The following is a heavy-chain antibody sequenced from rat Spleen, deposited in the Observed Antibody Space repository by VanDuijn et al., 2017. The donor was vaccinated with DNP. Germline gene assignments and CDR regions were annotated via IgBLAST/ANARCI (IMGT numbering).Heavy chain of an antibody. CDR1: GFTFSDYN. J-gene: IGHJ2*01. V-gene: IGHV5-7*01. CDR2: ISHDGSST. Sequence: EVQLVESGGGLVQPGRSLKVSCAASGFTFSDYNMAWVRLAPKKGLEWVATISHDGSSTYYRDSVKGRFTISRDNAQNTLYLQMSTVGSEDTDIYFCARGPNYGVHVDFLDYWGQGVMVTVSS. D-gene: IGHD1-11*01. CDR3: ARGPNYGVHVDFLDY.